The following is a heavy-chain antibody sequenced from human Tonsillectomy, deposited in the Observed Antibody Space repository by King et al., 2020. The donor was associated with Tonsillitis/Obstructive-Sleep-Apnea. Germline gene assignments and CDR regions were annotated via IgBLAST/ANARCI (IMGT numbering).Heavy chain of an antibody. CDR2: ISAYNGDT. CDR1: GYTFTSYG. CDR3: ARVSAFAWELLPVDP. J-gene: IGHJ5*02. Sequence: VQLVESGVEVRKPGASVKVSCKASGYTFTSYGIIWVRQAPGQGLEWMGWISAYNGDTNDAQKLQGRVTMTTDTSTSTAYMELRSLRADDTAVYYCARVSAFAWELLPVDPWGQGTLVTVSS. V-gene: IGHV1-18*01. D-gene: IGHD1-26*01.